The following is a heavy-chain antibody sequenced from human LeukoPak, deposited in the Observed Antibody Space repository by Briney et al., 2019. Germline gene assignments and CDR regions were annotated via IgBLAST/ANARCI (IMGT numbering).Heavy chain of an antibody. J-gene: IGHJ4*02. CDR1: GFTFSSYA. D-gene: IGHD6-13*01. Sequence: GGSLRLSCAASGFTFSSYAMSWVRQAPGKGLEWVSAISGSGGSTYYADSVKGQFTISKDNSKNTLYLQMNSLRAEDTAVYYCAKEGYSSSWYPSHFDYWGQGTLATVSS. CDR2: ISGSGGST. CDR3: AKEGYSSSWYPSHFDY. V-gene: IGHV3-23*01.